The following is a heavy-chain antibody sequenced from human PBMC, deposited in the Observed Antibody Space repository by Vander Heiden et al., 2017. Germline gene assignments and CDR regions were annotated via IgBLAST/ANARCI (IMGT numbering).Heavy chain of an antibody. Sequence: EVYLVESGGGLIQPGGSLRLSCAASGLAVSSNYMIWVRQAPGKGLEWVSVIFSGGSTYYADSVKGRFTISRDNSKNTLYLQMNSLRTEDTAVYYCARERYGSGSYWVPYSDYWGQGTLVTVSS. CDR1: GLAVSSNY. CDR2: IFSGGST. J-gene: IGHJ4*02. CDR3: ARERYGSGSYWVPYSDY. V-gene: IGHV3-53*01. D-gene: IGHD3-10*01.